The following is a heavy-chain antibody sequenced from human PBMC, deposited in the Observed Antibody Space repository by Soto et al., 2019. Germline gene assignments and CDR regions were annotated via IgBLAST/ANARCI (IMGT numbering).Heavy chain of an antibody. J-gene: IGHJ3*02. CDR2: IYYSGST. Sequence: SETLSLTCTVSGGSISSYYWSWIRQPPGKGLEWIGYIYYSGSTNYNPSLKSRVTISVDTSKNQFSLKLSSMTAADTAVYYCAGGYSGYDQSNAFDIWGQGTMVTVSS. D-gene: IGHD5-12*01. V-gene: IGHV4-59*08. CDR1: GGSISSYY. CDR3: AGGYSGYDQSNAFDI.